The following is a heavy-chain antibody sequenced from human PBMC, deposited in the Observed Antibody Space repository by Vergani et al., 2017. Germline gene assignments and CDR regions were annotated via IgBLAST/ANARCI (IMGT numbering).Heavy chain of an antibody. CDR3: ARHLFGEFYYYGMDV. CDR1: GFTFSSYW. V-gene: IGHV3-7*03. Sequence: EVQLVESGGGLVQPGGSLRLSCAASGFTFSSYWMSWVRQAPGKGLEWVANIKQDGSEKYYVDSVKGRFTISRDNAKNSLYLQMNSLRAEDTAVYYCARHLFGEFYYYGMDVWGQGTTVTVSS. D-gene: IGHD3-10*01. CDR2: IKQDGSEK. J-gene: IGHJ6*02.